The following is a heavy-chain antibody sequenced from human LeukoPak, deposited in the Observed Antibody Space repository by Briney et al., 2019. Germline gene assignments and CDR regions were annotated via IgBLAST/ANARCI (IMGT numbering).Heavy chain of an antibody. CDR3: ARIGHDLYQTFDF. J-gene: IGHJ4*01. D-gene: IGHD2-2*01. Sequence: TGGSLRLSCTTSGFTFRADWMGWVRQGPGKGLGWVANIHQHGSKENYLDSVKGGFTTSRDNATSSIYLQMNRLRAEDTALYYCARIGHDLYQTFDFWGNRNPITASS. CDR2: IHQHGSKE. CDR1: GFTFRADW. V-gene: IGHV3-7*05.